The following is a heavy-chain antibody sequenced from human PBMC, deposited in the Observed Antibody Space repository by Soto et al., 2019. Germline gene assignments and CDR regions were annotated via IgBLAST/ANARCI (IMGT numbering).Heavy chain of an antibody. V-gene: IGHV3-53*01. Sequence: GGSLRLSCNASGFTVSSSYMSWVRQAPGMGLEWVAVIESGGTAHYADSVKGRFTISGDNPNNIIYLQLHTLRAEDTAVYYCAKDLGPLKLLNYAFYGLDVWGQGTTVTVSS. J-gene: IGHJ6*02. D-gene: IGHD2-21*02. CDR3: AKDLGPLKLLNYAFYGLDV. CDR2: IESGGTA. CDR1: GFTVSSSY.